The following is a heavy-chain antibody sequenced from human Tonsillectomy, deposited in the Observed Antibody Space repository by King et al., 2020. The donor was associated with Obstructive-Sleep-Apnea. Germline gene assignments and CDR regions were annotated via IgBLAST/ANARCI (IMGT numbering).Heavy chain of an antibody. CDR1: GGSFSDYY. D-gene: IGHD6-13*01. CDR3: ARGSGAAAVNWFDP. J-gene: IGHJ5*02. CDR2: INHSGST. V-gene: IGHV4-34*01. Sequence: VQLQQWGAGLLKPSETLSLTCAVFGGSFSDYYWSWIRQPPGRGLEWIGEINHSGSTNYNPSLKSRVTISGDTSKNQFSLVLTSVTAADTAVYYCARGSGAAAVNWFDPWGQGTLVTVSS.